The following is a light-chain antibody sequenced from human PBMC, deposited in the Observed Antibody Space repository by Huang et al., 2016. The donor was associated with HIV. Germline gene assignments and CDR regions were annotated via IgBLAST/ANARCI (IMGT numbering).Light chain of an antibody. V-gene: IGKV1-NL1*01. CDR2: ATS. J-gene: IGKJ1*01. Sequence: DIQMTQSPSSLSASVGDRVTITCRASQGIGNSLAWYQQKPGKPPRLLLYATSRFESGVPSRFSGSGSGTHYTLTITTLQPEDIASYYCQQYQSIPWTFGQGTKVEIK. CDR1: QGIGNS. CDR3: QQYQSIPWT.